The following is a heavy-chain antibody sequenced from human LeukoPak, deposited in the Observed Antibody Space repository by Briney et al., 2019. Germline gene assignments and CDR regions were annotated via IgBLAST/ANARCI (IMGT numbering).Heavy chain of an antibody. D-gene: IGHD3-10*01. CDR1: GYSFTSYW. CDR2: IDPSDSYT. J-gene: IGHJ3*02. Sequence: GESLKISCKGSGYSFTSYWISWVHQMPGKGLEWMGRIDPSDSYTNYSPTFQGHVTISADKSISTAYLQWSSLKASDTAMYYCARRGFGELEAFDIWGQGTMVTVSS. CDR3: ARRGFGELEAFDI. V-gene: IGHV5-10-1*01.